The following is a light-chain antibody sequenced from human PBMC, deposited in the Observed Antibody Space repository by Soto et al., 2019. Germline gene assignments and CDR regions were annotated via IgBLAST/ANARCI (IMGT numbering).Light chain of an antibody. J-gene: IGLJ1*01. CDR2: EVS. CDR1: SSDVGGYNY. CDR3: SSYTRSSTYV. V-gene: IGLV2-14*01. Sequence: QSALTQPASVSGSPGQSITISCTGTSSDVGGYNYVSWYQQHPGKAPKLMIYEVSNRPSGVSNRFSGSKSGNTASLTISGLQAEDEAHYYCSSYTRSSTYVFGSGTKVTVL.